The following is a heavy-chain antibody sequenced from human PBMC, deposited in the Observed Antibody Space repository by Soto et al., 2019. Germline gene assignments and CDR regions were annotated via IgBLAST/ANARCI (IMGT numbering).Heavy chain of an antibody. J-gene: IGHJ3*01. Sequence: QVELQESGPGLVKPSETLSLTCAVSGDSISSYNWWSWVRQPPGKALEWIGEIFHSGSTNYDPSLTSRVTISIDKSKNQFSLKLTSVTAADTAVYYCARGGNYHLTDVWGQGTMVTVSS. V-gene: IGHV4-4*02. CDR3: ARGGNYHLTDV. CDR1: GDSISSYNW. D-gene: IGHD3-16*02. CDR2: IFHSGST.